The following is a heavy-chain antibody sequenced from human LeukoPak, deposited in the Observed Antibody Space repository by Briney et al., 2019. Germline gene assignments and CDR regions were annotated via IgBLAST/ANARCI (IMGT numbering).Heavy chain of an antibody. Sequence: GGPLRLSCAASGFTVSSNYMSWVRQAPGKGLEWVSVIYSGGSTYYADSVKGRFTISRDNSKNTLYLQMNSLRAEDTAVYYCARDPAAGGFDYWGQGTLVTVSS. CDR3: ARDPAAGGFDY. J-gene: IGHJ4*02. CDR2: IYSGGST. CDR1: GFTVSSNY. V-gene: IGHV3-66*01.